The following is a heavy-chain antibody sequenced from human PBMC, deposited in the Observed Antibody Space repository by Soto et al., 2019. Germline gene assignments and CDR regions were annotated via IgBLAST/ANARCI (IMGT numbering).Heavy chain of an antibody. V-gene: IGHV6-1*01. CDR3: ARGGCSSTSCYPLYGMDV. D-gene: IGHD2-2*01. J-gene: IGHJ6*02. CDR2: TYYRSKWYN. Sequence: PSQTLSLTCAISGDSVSSNSAAWNWIRRSPSRGLEWLGRTYYRSKWYNDYAVSVKSRITINPDTSKNQFSLQLNSVTPEDTAVYYCARGGCSSTSCYPLYGMDVWGQGTTVTVS. CDR1: GDSVSSNSAA.